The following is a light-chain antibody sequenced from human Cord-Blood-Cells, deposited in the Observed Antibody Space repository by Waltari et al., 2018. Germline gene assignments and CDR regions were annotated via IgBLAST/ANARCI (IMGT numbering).Light chain of an antibody. CDR1: QSISSW. Sequence: DIQMTQSPSTLSASVGDRVTITCRASQSISSWLAWYQQKPGKAPKLLIYKASSLEIEVPSRFSGSGSGTDFSLTIRSLQPDDFATYYCHQYNSYSPWTVGQRTKVEIK. CDR2: KAS. CDR3: HQYNSYSPWT. V-gene: IGKV1-5*03. J-gene: IGKJ1*01.